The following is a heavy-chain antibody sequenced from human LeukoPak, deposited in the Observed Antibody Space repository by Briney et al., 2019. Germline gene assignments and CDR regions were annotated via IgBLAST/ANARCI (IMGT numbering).Heavy chain of an antibody. CDR3: ASDSTITGTTNY. Sequence: GGSLRLSCVASGFTFTSYGMHWVRQAPGKGLEWVALIRHDGNDKYYAETVKGRFTISRDNSKNTLYLQMNSLRAEDTAVYYCASDSTITGTTNYWGQGTLVTVSS. D-gene: IGHD1-7*01. J-gene: IGHJ4*02. CDR2: IRHDGNDK. V-gene: IGHV3-30*19. CDR1: GFTFTSYG.